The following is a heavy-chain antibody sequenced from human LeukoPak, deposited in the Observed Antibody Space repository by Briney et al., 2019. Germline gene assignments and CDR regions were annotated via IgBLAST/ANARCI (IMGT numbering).Heavy chain of an antibody. CDR1: GYTFTSYD. Sequence: GASVKVSCKASGYTFTSYDINWVRQATGQGLEWMGWMNPNSGNTGYAQKFQGRVTITRNTSISTAYMELSSLRSEDTAVYYCARGHPLPGIAAAGDGWGQGTLVTVSS. V-gene: IGHV1-8*03. J-gene: IGHJ4*02. CDR3: ARGHPLPGIAAAGDG. D-gene: IGHD6-13*01. CDR2: MNPNSGNT.